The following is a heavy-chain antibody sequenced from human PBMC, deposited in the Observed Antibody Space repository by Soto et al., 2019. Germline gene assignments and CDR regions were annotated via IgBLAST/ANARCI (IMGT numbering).Heavy chain of an antibody. CDR2: IISSDYI. Sequence: GGSLRLSCAASGFTFSYYTMNWVRQAPGKGLEWVSSIISSDYIYYADSVKVRFTISRDNAKNSVYLQMDSLRAEDTAVYYCARDRESLSYWGQGTLVTVSS. CDR3: ARDRESLSY. CDR1: GFTFSYYT. J-gene: IGHJ4*02. V-gene: IGHV3-21*01.